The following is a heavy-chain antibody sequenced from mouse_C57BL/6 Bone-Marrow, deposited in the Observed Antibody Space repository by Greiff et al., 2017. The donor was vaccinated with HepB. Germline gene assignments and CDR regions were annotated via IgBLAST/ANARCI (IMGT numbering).Heavy chain of an antibody. V-gene: IGHV1-55*01. CDR3: ARPPYSNFPLAMDY. CDR1: GYTFTRYW. Sequence: QVQLQQPGAELVKPGASVQMSCKASGYTFTRYWITWVKQRPGQGLEWIGDIYPGSGSTNYNEKFKSKATLTVDTSSSTAYMQLSSLTSEDSAVYYCARPPYSNFPLAMDYWGQGTSVTVSS. D-gene: IGHD2-5*01. J-gene: IGHJ4*01. CDR2: IYPGSGST.